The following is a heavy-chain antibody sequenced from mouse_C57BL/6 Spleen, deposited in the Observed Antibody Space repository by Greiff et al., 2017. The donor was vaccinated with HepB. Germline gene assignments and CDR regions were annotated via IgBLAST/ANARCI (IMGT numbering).Heavy chain of an antibody. V-gene: IGHV2-9-1*01. Sequence: QVQLQQSGPGLVAPSQSLSITCTVSGFSLTSYAISWVRQPPGKGLEWLGVIWTGGGTNYNSALKSRLSISKDNSKSQVFLKMNSLQTDDTARYYCAREFYDYDGDAMDYWGQGTSVTVSS. CDR2: IWTGGGT. CDR3: AREFYDYDGDAMDY. J-gene: IGHJ4*01. D-gene: IGHD2-4*01. CDR1: GFSLTSYA.